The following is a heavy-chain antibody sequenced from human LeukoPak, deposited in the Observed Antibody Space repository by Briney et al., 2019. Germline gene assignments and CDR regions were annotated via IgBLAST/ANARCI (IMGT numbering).Heavy chain of an antibody. J-gene: IGHJ4*02. Sequence: SETLSLTCTVSGGSISSSSFFWAWIRQPPGKGLEWIGTIYYGGSTYYNPSLNRRVTISVATTPYLCTLMLSSVTAAHTTAYYCVRQYCTSGSGPDYFDYWGQGTLVTVSS. V-gene: IGHV4-39*01. CDR2: IYYGGST. D-gene: IGHD2-8*01. CDR1: GGSISSSSFF. CDR3: VRQYCTSGSGPDYFDY.